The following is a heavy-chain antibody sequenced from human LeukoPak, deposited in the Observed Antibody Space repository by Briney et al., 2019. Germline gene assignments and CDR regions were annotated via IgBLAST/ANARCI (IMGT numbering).Heavy chain of an antibody. CDR2: ISDSGGRT. J-gene: IGHJ4*02. Sequence: GGSLRLSCAVSGITLSNYGMSWVRQAPGKGLEWVAGISDSGGRTNYADSVKGWFTISRDNPKNTLYLQMNSLRAEDTAVYYCASHVDTAMGTRPFDYWGQGTLVTVSS. D-gene: IGHD5-18*01. CDR1: GITLSNYG. CDR3: ASHVDTAMGTRPFDY. V-gene: IGHV3-23*01.